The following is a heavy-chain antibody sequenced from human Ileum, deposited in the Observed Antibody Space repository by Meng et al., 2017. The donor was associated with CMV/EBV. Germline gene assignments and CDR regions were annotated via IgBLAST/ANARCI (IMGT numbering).Heavy chain of an antibody. CDR2: IAYDGSGM. Sequence: ASGFTFSNDWMHWIRQAPGKGLVWVSRIAYDGSGMDYADSVEGRFTISRDNAKNTVYLQLNSLTVDDTAVYHCVRSHRGSYGWFDPWGQGTLVTVSS. J-gene: IGHJ5*02. D-gene: IGHD3-10*01. CDR3: VRSHRGSYGWFDP. CDR1: GFTFSNDW. V-gene: IGHV3-74*01.